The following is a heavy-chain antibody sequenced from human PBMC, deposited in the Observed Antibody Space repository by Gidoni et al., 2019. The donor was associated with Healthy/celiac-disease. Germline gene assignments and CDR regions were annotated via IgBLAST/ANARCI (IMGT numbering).Heavy chain of an antibody. CDR3: AREGVGYCSGGSCYAQYYFDY. CDR2: YSGST. D-gene: IGHD2-15*01. Sequence: YSGSTNYNPSLKSRVTISVDTSKNQFSLKLSSVTAADTAVYYCAREGVGYCSGGSCYAQYYFDYWGQGTLVTVSS. J-gene: IGHJ4*02. V-gene: IGHV4-59*01.